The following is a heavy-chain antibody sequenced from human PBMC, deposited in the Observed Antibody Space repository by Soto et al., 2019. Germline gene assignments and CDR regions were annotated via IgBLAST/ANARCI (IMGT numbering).Heavy chain of an antibody. CDR2: IYYSGST. D-gene: IGHD6-19*01. CDR1: GDSRSSSDYY. Sequence: PLETLSLTCAVSGDSRSSSDYYWGWIRQPPGKGLEWIGSIYYSGSTYYNPSLQSRVAISVDTSKNQFSLKLKSVTAADTAIYYCARRTVNIRTFYSGLKTHCFDYWGQGAPVTVSS. CDR3: ARRTVNIRTFYSGLKTHCFDY. V-gene: IGHV4-39*01. J-gene: IGHJ4*02.